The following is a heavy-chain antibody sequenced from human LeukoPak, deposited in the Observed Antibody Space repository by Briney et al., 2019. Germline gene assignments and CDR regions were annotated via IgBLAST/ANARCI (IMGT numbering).Heavy chain of an antibody. CDR2: INPNSGGT. CDR1: GYTFTGYY. V-gene: IGHV1-2*02. J-gene: IGHJ4*02. Sequence: ASVKVSCEASGYTFTGYYMHWVRQAPGQGPEWMGWINPNSGGTNYAQKFQGRVTMTRDTSISTAYMELSRLGSDDTAVYYCARDGAIAVAGYVDYWGQGTLVTVSS. D-gene: IGHD6-19*01. CDR3: ARDGAIAVAGYVDY.